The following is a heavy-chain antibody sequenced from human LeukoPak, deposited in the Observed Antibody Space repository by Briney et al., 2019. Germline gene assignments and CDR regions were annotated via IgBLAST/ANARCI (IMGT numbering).Heavy chain of an antibody. V-gene: IGHV3-23*01. D-gene: IGHD3-3*01. J-gene: IGHJ5*02. Sequence: GGSLRLSCAASGFTFSSYAMSWVRQAPGKGLEWVSAISGSGGSTYYADSVKGRFTISRDNSKNTLYLQMNSLRAEDTAVYYCAKVTGPGYYDFWSGYTYNWFDPWGQGTLVTVSS. CDR3: AKVTGPGYYDFWSGYTYNWFDP. CDR1: GFTFSSYA. CDR2: ISGSGGST.